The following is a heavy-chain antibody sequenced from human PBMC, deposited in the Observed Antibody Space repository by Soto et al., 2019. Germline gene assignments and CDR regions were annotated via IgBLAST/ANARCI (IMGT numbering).Heavy chain of an antibody. CDR3: ASGAYCGGDCLPGQVSKWYFDL. CDR1: GFSFTDHA. J-gene: IGHJ2*01. D-gene: IGHD2-21*02. CDR2: VSYDGSNK. Sequence: QVQLVESGGGVVQPGRSLRLSCVASGFSFTDHAMHWVRQTPGKGLVWVAVVSYDGSNKYYADSVRGRFTISRDNSKTTLYLQMNILSPADRAGYYCASGAYCGGDCLPGQVSKWYFDLWGRGTLVSVSS. V-gene: IGHV3-30-3*01.